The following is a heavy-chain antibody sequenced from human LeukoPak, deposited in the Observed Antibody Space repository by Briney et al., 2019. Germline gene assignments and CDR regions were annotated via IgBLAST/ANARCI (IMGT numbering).Heavy chain of an antibody. Sequence: GGSLRLSCAASGFTFSSYSMNWVRQAPGKGLEWVSSISSSSSYIYYADSVKGRFTISRDNAKNSLYQQMNSLRAEDTAVYYCARVRSSGWLVDYWGQGTLVTVSS. D-gene: IGHD6-19*01. CDR1: GFTFSSYS. CDR2: ISSSSSYI. CDR3: ARVRSSGWLVDY. J-gene: IGHJ4*02. V-gene: IGHV3-21*01.